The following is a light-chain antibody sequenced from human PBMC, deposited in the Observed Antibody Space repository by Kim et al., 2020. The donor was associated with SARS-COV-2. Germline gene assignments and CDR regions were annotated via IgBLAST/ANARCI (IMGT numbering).Light chain of an antibody. V-gene: IGLV1-40*01. CDR2: GNN. CDR3: QSYDSSVSGSI. CDR1: RSNIGAGYH. J-gene: IGLJ2*01. Sequence: QRVPISCNGSRSNIGAGYHVNWYQLFPGTAPKFLMYGNNNRPSGVPDRFSVSKSGTSVSLAITGLQAEDEADYYCQSYDSSVSGSIFGGGTQLTVL.